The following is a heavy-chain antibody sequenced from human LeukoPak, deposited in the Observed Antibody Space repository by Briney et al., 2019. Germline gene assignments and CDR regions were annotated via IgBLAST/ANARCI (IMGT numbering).Heavy chain of an antibody. CDR1: GGSIISSSYY. D-gene: IGHD1-26*01. CDR2: IYYSGST. J-gene: IGHJ4*02. Sequence: SETLSLTCTVSGGSIISSSYYWGWIRQPPGKGLEWIGYIYYSGSTYYNPSLKSRVTISVDTSKNQFSLKLSSVTAADTAVYYCARADEWALHYWGQGTLVTVSS. CDR3: ARADEWALHY. V-gene: IGHV4-30-4*08.